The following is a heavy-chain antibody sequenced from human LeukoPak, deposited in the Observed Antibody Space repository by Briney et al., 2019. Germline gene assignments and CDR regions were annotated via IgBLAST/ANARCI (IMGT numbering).Heavy chain of an antibody. D-gene: IGHD6-13*01. J-gene: IGHJ5*02. Sequence: PSQTLSLTCTVSGGSISSGSYYWSWIRQPAGKGLEWIGRIYTSGSTNYTPSLKSRVTISVDTSKNQFSLKLSSVTAADTAVYYXXXSSSWYFGSGFDPWGQGTLVTVSS. CDR2: IYTSGST. CDR3: XXSSSWYFGSGFDP. CDR1: GGSISSGSYY. V-gene: IGHV4-61*02.